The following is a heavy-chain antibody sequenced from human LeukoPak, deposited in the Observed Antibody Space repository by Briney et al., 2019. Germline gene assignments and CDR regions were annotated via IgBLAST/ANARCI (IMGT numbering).Heavy chain of an antibody. CDR3: ARGLEWGDGFDI. V-gene: IGHV4-61*02. D-gene: IGHD1-1*01. Sequence: PSETLSLTCTVSGGSFSSGSYYWSWIRQPAGKGLEWIGRINTSGSTNYNPSLKSRVTMSVDTSKNHFSLKLTSVTAADTAVYYCARGLEWGDGFDIWGQGTMVTVSP. CDR2: INTSGST. CDR1: GGSFSSGSYY. J-gene: IGHJ3*02.